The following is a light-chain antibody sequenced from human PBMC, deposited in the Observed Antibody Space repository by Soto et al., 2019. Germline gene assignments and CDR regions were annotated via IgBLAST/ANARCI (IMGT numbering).Light chain of an antibody. J-gene: IGLJ2*01. Sequence: QSVLTQPASVSGSPGQSITISCTGTSSDVGKYNYVSWYQQHPGKAPKLVIYEVSYRPSGVSNRFSGSKSGNTASLTISGLQAEDEADYFCTSYTTFTTVLFGGGTQLTVL. V-gene: IGLV2-14*01. CDR1: SSDVGKYNY. CDR3: TSYTTFTTVL. CDR2: EVS.